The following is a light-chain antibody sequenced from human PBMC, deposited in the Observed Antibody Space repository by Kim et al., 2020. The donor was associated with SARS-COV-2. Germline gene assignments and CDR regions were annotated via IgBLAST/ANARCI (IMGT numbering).Light chain of an antibody. CDR3: VLYMGSGISV. V-gene: IGLV8-61*01. CDR1: SGSVSTSYY. J-gene: IGLJ3*02. Sequence: GGTVTLTCGLSSGSVSTSYYPSWDQQTPGQAPRTLIYSTNTRASGVPDRFSGSILGKKAALTITGAQADDESDYYCVLYMGSGISVFGGGTQLTVL. CDR2: STN.